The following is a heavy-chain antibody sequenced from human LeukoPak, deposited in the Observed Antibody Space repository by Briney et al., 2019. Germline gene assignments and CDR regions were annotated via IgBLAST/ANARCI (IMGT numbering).Heavy chain of an antibody. Sequence: PSETLSLTCAVYGGSFSGYYWSWIRLPPGKGLEWIGEINHSGSTNYNPSLKSRVTISVDTSKNQFSLKLSSVTAADTAVYYCARGLGYGGNPGPFDYWGQGTLVTVSS. CDR2: INHSGST. CDR1: GGSFSGYY. D-gene: IGHD4-23*01. CDR3: ARGLGYGGNPGPFDY. V-gene: IGHV4-34*01. J-gene: IGHJ4*02.